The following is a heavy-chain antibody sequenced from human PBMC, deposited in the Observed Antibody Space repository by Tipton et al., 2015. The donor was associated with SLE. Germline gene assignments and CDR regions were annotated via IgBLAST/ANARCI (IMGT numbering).Heavy chain of an antibody. CDR3: ARSSSWYAGYFDY. J-gene: IGHJ4*02. CDR1: GFTFSSYA. D-gene: IGHD6-13*01. CDR2: ISYDGSNK. Sequence: RSLRLSCAASGFTFSSYAMHWVRQAPGKGLEWVAVISYDGSNKYYADSVKGRFTISRDNSKNTLYLQMNSLRAEDTAVYYCARSSSWYAGYFDYWGQGTLVTVSS. V-gene: IGHV3-30-3*01.